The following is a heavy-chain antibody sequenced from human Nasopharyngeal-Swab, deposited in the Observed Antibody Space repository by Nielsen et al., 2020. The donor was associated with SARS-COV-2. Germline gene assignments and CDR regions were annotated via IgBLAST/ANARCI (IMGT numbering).Heavy chain of an antibody. J-gene: IGHJ6*02. D-gene: IGHD3-3*01. V-gene: IGHV1-18*01. CDR1: GYTFTSYG. CDR2: ISAYNGNT. CDR3: AREFDFWSGKYYYYYGMDV. Sequence: SVKVSCKASGYTFTSYGSSWVRQAPGQGLEWMGWISAYNGNTNYAQKLQGRVTMTTDTSTSTAYMELRSLRSDDTAVYYCAREFDFWSGKYYYYYGMDVWGQGTTVTVSS.